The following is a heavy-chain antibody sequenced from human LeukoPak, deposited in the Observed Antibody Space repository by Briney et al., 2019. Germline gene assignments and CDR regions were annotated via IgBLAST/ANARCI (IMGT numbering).Heavy chain of an antibody. D-gene: IGHD3-22*01. CDR3: ARDDMIAMDV. J-gene: IGHJ6*03. Sequence: WGSLRLSCAASGFTFSSYSMNWVRQAPGKGLEWVSSISSSSSYIYYADSVKGRFTISRDNAKNSLYLQMNSLRAEDTAAYYCARDDMIAMDVWGKGTTVTVSS. V-gene: IGHV3-21*01. CDR2: ISSSSSYI. CDR1: GFTFSSYS.